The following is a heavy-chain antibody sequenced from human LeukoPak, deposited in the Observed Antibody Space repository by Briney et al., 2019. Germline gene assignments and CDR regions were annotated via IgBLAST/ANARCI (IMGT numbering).Heavy chain of an antibody. CDR3: AKCWQQLDEAAFDY. Sequence: ASVKVSCKVSGYTLTGLSMHWVRQAPGKGLEWMGGFDPEDGETIYAQKFQGRVTMTEDTSTDTAYMELSSLRSEDTAVYYCAKCWQQLDEAAFDYWGQGTLVTVSS. CDR1: GYTLTGLS. V-gene: IGHV1-24*01. D-gene: IGHD6-13*01. CDR2: FDPEDGET. J-gene: IGHJ4*02.